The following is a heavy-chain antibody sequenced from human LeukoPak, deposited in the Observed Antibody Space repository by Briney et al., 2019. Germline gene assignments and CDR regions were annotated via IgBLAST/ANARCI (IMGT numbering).Heavy chain of an antibody. CDR1: GGSISSSSYY. J-gene: IGHJ3*02. D-gene: IGHD1-26*01. CDR2: IYYSGST. CDR3: ARLMGATGAGAFDI. V-gene: IGHV4-39*01. Sequence: SETLSLTCTVSGGSISSSSYYWDWMRQPPGKGLEWIGSIYYSGSTYYNSSLKSRATISVDTSKNQFSLKLNSVTAADTAVYFCARLMGATGAGAFDIWGQGTMVTVSS.